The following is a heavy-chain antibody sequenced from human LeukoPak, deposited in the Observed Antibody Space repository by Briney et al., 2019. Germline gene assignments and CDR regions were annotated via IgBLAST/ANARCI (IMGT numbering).Heavy chain of an antibody. J-gene: IGHJ4*02. CDR2: IRNVGNDK. D-gene: IGHD2-2*01. Sequence: GGSLRLSCAASGFTFDCCGMHWVRQAPGKGLEWVAFIRNVGNDKYYADSVKGRFTISRDNARDSLYLQMNSLRDDDTSVYFCARDASALYWGRGTLVTVSS. CDR1: GFTFDCCG. V-gene: IGHV3-30*02. CDR3: ARDASALY.